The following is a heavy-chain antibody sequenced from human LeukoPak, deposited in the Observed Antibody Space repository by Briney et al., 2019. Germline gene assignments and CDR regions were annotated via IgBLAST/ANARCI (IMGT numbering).Heavy chain of an antibody. CDR2: INPNSGGT. J-gene: IGHJ4*02. Sequence: ASVMVSCKASGYTFTGYYMHWVRQAPGQGFEWMGWINPNSGGTNYAQKFQGRVTMTRDTSISTAYMELSRLRSDDTAVYYCARDGEATPGGDYWGQGTLVTVSS. D-gene: IGHD1-26*01. V-gene: IGHV1-2*02. CDR1: GYTFTGYY. CDR3: ARDGEATPGGDY.